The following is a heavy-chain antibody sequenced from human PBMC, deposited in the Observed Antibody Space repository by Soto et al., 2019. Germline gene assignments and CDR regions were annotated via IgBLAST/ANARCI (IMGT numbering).Heavy chain of an antibody. CDR2: IYPGDSDT. J-gene: IGHJ6*02. D-gene: IGHD6-6*01. V-gene: IGHV5-51*01. CDR3: ARRRLAARDYYYGMDV. Sequence: GESLKISCKGSGYSFTSYWIGWVRQMPGKGLEWMGIIYPGDSDTRYSPSFQGQVTISADKSISTAYLQWSSLKASDTAMYYCARRRLAARDYYYGMDVWGQGTTVTVSS. CDR1: GYSFTSYW.